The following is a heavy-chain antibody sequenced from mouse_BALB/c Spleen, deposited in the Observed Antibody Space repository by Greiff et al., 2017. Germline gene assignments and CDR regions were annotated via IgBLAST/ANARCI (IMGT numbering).Heavy chain of an antibody. Sequence: EVQLVESGGGLVKPGGSLKLSCAASGFAFSSYDMSWVRQTPEKRLEWVAYISSGGGSTYYPDTVKGRFTISRDNAKNTLYLQMSSLKSEDTAMYYCASLRYYFDYWGQGTTLTVSS. D-gene: IGHD1-1*01. CDR1: GFAFSSYD. V-gene: IGHV5-12-1*01. CDR2: ISSGGGST. J-gene: IGHJ2*01. CDR3: ASLRYYFDY.